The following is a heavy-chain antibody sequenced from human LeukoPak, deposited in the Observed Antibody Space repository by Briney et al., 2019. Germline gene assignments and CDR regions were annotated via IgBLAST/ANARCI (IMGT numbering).Heavy chain of an antibody. Sequence: PGGSRGLSCAASGFTFSDYYMSWIRQAPGKGLEWVSYISSSGSTMNYADSVKGRFTISRDNSKNTLYLQMNSLRAEDTAVYYCARDRSLGRSLDYWGQGTLVTVSS. D-gene: IGHD3-10*01. CDR2: ISSSGSTM. CDR3: ARDRSLGRSLDY. V-gene: IGHV3-11*04. CDR1: GFTFSDYY. J-gene: IGHJ4*02.